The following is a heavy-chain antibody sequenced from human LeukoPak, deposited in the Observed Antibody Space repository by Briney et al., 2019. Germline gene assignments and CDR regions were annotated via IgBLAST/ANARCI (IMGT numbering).Heavy chain of an antibody. V-gene: IGHV4-34*01. J-gene: IGHJ4*02. CDR1: GGSFSGYY. CDR3: ARGRYCSSTSCYFPFDY. Sequence: SETLSLTCAVYGGSFSGYYWSWIRQPPGKGLEWIGEINHSGSTNYNPSLKGRVTISVDTSKNQFSLKLSSVTAADTAVYYCARGRYCSSTSCYFPFDYWGQGTLVTVSS. CDR2: INHSGST. D-gene: IGHD2-2*01.